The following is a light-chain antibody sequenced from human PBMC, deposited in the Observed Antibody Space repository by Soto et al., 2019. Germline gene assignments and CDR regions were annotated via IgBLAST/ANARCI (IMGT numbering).Light chain of an antibody. CDR1: QSISSY. Sequence: DIQMTQSPSSLSASVGDRFTITCRASQSISSYLNWYQQKPGKAPKLLIYAASSLQSGVPSRFSGSGSGTDFTLTISSLQPDDFATYYCQQYNSYSTFGQGTKVDI. J-gene: IGKJ1*01. V-gene: IGKV1-39*01. CDR2: AAS. CDR3: QQYNSYST.